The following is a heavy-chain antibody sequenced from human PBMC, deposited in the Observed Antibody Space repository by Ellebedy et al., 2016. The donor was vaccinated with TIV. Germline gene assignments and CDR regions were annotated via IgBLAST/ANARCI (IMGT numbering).Heavy chain of an antibody. CDR2: ISNSGVT. CDR3: AKLAGISSWYAEY. V-gene: IGHV3-23*01. D-gene: IGHD6-13*01. J-gene: IGHJ4*02. CDR1: GFTFSCCA. Sequence: PGGSLRLSCAASGFTFSCCAMSWVRQAPGKGLEWVSVISNSGVTTYAVSVRGRFTISRDNSINTLYLQMNSLRADDTAIYYCAKLAGISSWYAEYWGQGTLVTVSS.